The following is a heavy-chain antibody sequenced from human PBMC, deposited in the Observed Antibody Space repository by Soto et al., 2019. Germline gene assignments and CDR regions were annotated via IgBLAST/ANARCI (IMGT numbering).Heavy chain of an antibody. J-gene: IGHJ6*02. Sequence: TGPTLVNPTQTLTLTCTFSGFSPSTSGVGVGWIRQPPGKALEWLALIYWNDDKRYSPSLKSRLTITKDTSKNQVVLTMTNMDPVDTATYYCAHVSAIFGVVSPYYYYGMDVWGQGTTVTVSS. D-gene: IGHD3-3*01. CDR3: AHVSAIFGVVSPYYYYGMDV. CDR2: IYWNDDK. V-gene: IGHV2-5*01. CDR1: GFSPSTSGVG.